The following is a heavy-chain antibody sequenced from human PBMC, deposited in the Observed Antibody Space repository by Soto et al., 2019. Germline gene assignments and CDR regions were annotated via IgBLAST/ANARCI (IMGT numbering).Heavy chain of an antibody. CDR1: GGSITDYS. CDR2: ISINGNS. D-gene: IGHD1-7*01. CDR3: ARESGDNWTYEVD. V-gene: IGHV4-4*07. J-gene: IGHJ4*02. Sequence: TLSLPCTVSGGSITDYSWSWIRQSAGKGLEWLGRISINGNSHYHPSLRSRVTMSIETSKNQFSLNLRSVTAADTAVYYCARESGDNWTYEVDWGQGTLVTVSS.